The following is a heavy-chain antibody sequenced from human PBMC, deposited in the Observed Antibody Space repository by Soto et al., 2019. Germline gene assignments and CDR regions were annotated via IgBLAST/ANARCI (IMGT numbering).Heavy chain of an antibody. Sequence: PSETLSLTCTVSGGSISSGDYCWSWIRQPPGKGLEWIGYIYYSGSTYYNPSLKSRVTISVDTSKNQFSLKLSSVTAADTAVYYCARGITMIVDLNWFDPWGQGTLVTVSS. CDR2: IYYSGST. D-gene: IGHD3-22*01. CDR3: ARGITMIVDLNWFDP. J-gene: IGHJ5*02. V-gene: IGHV4-30-4*01. CDR1: GGSISSGDYC.